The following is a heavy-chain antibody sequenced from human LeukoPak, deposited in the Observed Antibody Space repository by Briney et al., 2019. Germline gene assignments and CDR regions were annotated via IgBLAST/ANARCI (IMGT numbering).Heavy chain of an antibody. CDR1: GYSFTSYW. CDR2: IYPGDSDT. J-gene: IGHJ3*02. D-gene: IGHD5-12*01. Sequence: GESLKISCKGSGYSFTSYWIGWVRQMPGKGLKWMGIIYPGDSDTRYSPSFQGQVTISADKSISTAYLQWSSLKASDTAMYYCARQGGYSGYVDAFDIWGQGTMVTVSS. V-gene: IGHV5-51*01. CDR3: ARQGGYSGYVDAFDI.